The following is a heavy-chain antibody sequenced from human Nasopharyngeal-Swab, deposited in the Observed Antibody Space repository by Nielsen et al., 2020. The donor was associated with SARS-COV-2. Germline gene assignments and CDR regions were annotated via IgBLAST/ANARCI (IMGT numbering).Heavy chain of an antibody. Sequence: GESLKISCVASGFSFRTYGMSWVRQAPGRGLEWVSAISGSGDISGTGGSTFYADSVKGRFTISRDNAKNTLSLQMNSLRADDTAVYYCAKDLRGPYFFWGQGTLVTVSS. CDR3: AKDLRGPYFF. V-gene: IGHV3-23*01. D-gene: IGHD2/OR15-2a*01. CDR2: ISGTGGST. CDR1: GFSFRTYG. J-gene: IGHJ4*02.